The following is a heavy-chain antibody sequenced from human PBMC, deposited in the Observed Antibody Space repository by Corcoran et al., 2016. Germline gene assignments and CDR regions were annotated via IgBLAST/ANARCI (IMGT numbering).Heavy chain of an antibody. CDR2: IKSKTDGGTT. D-gene: IGHD2-2*01. Sequence: EVQLVESGGGLVKPGGSLRLSCAASGFTFSNAWMNWVRQAPGKGLEWVGRIKSKTDGGTTDYAAPVKGRFTISRDDSKNTLYLQMNSLKTEDTAVYYCTPEMVVVPAAAPKDWYFDLWGRGTLVTVSS. CDR1: GFTFSNAW. V-gene: IGHV3-15*07. J-gene: IGHJ2*01. CDR3: TPEMVVVPAAAPKDWYFDL.